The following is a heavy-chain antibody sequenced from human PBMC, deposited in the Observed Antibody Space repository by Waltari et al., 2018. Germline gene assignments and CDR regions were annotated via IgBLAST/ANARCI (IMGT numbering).Heavy chain of an antibody. D-gene: IGHD1-1*01. CDR1: GGSISSSSYY. J-gene: IGHJ4*02. Sequence: QLQLQESGPGLVKPSETLSLTCTVSGGSISSSSYYWGWIRQPPGKGLEWIGSIYYSGSTYYNPSLKSRVTISVDTSKNQFSLKLSSVTAADTTVYYCARLLPNFTSRDYWGQGTLVTVSS. CDR3: ARLLPNFTSRDY. V-gene: IGHV4-39*01. CDR2: IYYSGST.